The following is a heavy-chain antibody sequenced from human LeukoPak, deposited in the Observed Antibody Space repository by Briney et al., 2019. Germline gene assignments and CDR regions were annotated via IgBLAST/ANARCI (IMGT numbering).Heavy chain of an antibody. CDR1: GYTFTSYA. CDR2: INAGNGNT. Sequence: ASVKVSCKASGYTFTSYAMHWVRQAPGQRLEWMGWINAGNGNTKYSQKFQGRVTITRDTSASTAYMELSSLRSEDTAVYYCASIAAAGTDFGGWGQGTLVTVSS. D-gene: IGHD6-13*01. J-gene: IGHJ4*02. CDR3: ASIAAAGTDFGG. V-gene: IGHV1-3*01.